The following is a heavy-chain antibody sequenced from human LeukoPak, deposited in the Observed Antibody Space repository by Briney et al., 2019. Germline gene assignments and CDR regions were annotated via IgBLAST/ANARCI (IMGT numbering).Heavy chain of an antibody. D-gene: IGHD2-21*02. J-gene: IGHJ2*01. V-gene: IGHV4-31*02. CDR1: GGSISSGGYY. CDR2: IYYSGST. Sequence: SETLSLTCTVSGGSISSGGYYWSWIRQHPGQGLEWIGYIYYSGSTYYNPSLKSRVTISVDTSKNQFSLKLSSVTAADTAVYYCAREVVVVTSPMSTNWYFDLWGRGTLVTVSS. CDR3: AREVVVVTSPMSTNWYFDL.